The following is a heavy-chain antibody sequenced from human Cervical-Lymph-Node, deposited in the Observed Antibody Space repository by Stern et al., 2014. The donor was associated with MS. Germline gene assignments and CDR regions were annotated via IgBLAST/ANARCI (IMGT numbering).Heavy chain of an antibody. CDR3: THVLLRWGKIPPPPLSS. CDR2: IYWDDDK. D-gene: IGHD3-16*01. V-gene: IGHV2-5*02. J-gene: IGHJ5*02. Sequence: QVTLKESGPTLVKPTQTLTLTCTFSGFSLNTLGVGVGWVRQPPGKALEWLGIIYWDDDKRYSPSLRNRLTLTKDTFQNPVGLTRTTPALVNPPTFYSTHVLLRWGKIPPPPLSSWGQGTLVTVSS. CDR1: GFSLNTLGVG.